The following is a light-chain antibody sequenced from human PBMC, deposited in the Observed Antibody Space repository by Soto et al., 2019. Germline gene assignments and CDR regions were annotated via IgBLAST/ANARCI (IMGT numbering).Light chain of an antibody. CDR2: GDN. Sequence: QAVVTQPPSASGTPGQRVTISFSGSSSNMGSNSVNWYQQLPGTAPKLLIYGDNQRPSGVPDRFSGSKSGTSASLAITGLQSEDEADYYCAAWDGSLHHILFGGGTKLTVL. J-gene: IGLJ2*01. CDR1: SSNMGSNS. CDR3: AAWDGSLHHIL. V-gene: IGLV1-44*01.